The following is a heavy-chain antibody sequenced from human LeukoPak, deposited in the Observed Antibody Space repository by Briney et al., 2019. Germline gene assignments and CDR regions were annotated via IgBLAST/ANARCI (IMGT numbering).Heavy chain of an antibody. CDR2: ISGSSTYI. CDR3: ARDLRSSGWYYFDY. Sequence: GGSLRLSYAASGFTFSSYSMNWVRQAPGKGLEWVSSISGSSTYIYYADSVKGRFTISRDNPKNSLYLQMNSLRAEDTAVYYCARDLRSSGWYYFDYWGQGTLVTVSS. V-gene: IGHV3-21*01. D-gene: IGHD6-19*01. CDR1: GFTFSSYS. J-gene: IGHJ4*02.